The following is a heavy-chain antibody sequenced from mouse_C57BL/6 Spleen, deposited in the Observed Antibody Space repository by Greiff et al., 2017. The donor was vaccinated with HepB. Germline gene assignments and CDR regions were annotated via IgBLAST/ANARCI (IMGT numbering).Heavy chain of an antibody. CDR3: AREFPYDYGSSYGAMDY. Sequence: EVQLQQSGPELVKPGASVKIPCKASGYTFTDYNMDWVKQSHGKSLEWMGDINPNNGGTIYNQKFKGKATLTVDKSSSTAYMEPRSLTSEDTAVYYCAREFPYDYGSSYGAMDYWGQGTSVTVSS. V-gene: IGHV1-18*01. CDR2: INPNNGGT. D-gene: IGHD1-1*01. J-gene: IGHJ4*01. CDR1: GYTFTDYN.